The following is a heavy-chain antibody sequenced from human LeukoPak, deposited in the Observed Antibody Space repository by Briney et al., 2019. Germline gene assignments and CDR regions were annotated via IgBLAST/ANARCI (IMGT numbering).Heavy chain of an antibody. CDR2: ISAYNGNT. Sequence: ASVKVSCKASGYTFTSYGISWVRQAPGQGLEWMGWISAYNGNTNYAQKLQGRVTMTTDTSTSTAYMELRSLRSDDTAVYYCAIWKGYCSSTSCPSWFDPWGQGTLVTVSS. D-gene: IGHD2-2*01. CDR3: AIWKGYCSSTSCPSWFDP. J-gene: IGHJ5*02. CDR1: GYTFTSYG. V-gene: IGHV1-18*01.